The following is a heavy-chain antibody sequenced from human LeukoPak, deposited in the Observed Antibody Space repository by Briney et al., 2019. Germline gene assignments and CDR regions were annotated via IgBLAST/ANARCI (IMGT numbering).Heavy chain of an antibody. V-gene: IGHV1-2*02. J-gene: IGHJ4*02. CDR1: GYTFTSYG. CDR3: AREALTGLDY. CDR2: INPNSGGT. Sequence: GASVKVSCKASGYTFTSYGISWVRQAPGQGLEWMGWINPNSGGTNYAQKFQGRVTMTRDTSISTAYMELSRLRSDDTAVYYCAREALTGLDYWGQGTLVTVSS. D-gene: IGHD1-20*01.